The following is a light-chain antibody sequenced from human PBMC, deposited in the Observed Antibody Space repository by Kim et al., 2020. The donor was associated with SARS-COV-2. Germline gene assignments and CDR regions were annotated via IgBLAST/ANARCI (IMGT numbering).Light chain of an antibody. CDR2: EVT. CDR3: GSYVGNNNFV. J-gene: IGLJ1*01. V-gene: IGLV2-8*01. Sequence: GQSLTISSPGTSSDVGGYNYVSWYQHHPGKAPKLMIYEVTKRPSGVPDRFSGSKSGNTASLTVSGLQAEDEADYYCGSYVGNNNFVFGTGTKVTVL. CDR1: SSDVGGYNY.